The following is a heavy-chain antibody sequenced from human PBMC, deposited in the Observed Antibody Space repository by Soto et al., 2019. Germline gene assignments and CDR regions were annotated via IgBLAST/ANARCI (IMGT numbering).Heavy chain of an antibody. Sequence: PGGSLRLSCAASGFSFSNYGMHWVRQAPGKGLEWVAEISFDGSNKFYADSVKGRFTISRDNSKNTLYLQMNSLRGEDTAVYYCAKDRSELAFDYWGQGTLVTVSS. CDR1: GFSFSNYG. CDR3: AKDRSELAFDY. J-gene: IGHJ4*02. V-gene: IGHV3-30*18. CDR2: ISFDGSNK. D-gene: IGHD1-7*01.